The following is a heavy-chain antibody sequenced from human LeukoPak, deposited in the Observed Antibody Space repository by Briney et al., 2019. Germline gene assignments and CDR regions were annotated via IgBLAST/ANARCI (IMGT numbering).Heavy chain of an antibody. CDR2: IDSSSAGT. CDR3: AKSNGGVVGSNRIFDY. Sequence: GGSLRLSCAASGFTFSNYGMHWVRQAPGKGLEWVSAIDSSSAGTYYANSAKGRFTISRDNSKNTLYLQMNSLRAEDTAVYYCAKSNGGVVGSNRIFDYWGRGALVTVSS. CDR1: GFTFSNYG. D-gene: IGHD4-23*01. J-gene: IGHJ4*02. V-gene: IGHV3-23*01.